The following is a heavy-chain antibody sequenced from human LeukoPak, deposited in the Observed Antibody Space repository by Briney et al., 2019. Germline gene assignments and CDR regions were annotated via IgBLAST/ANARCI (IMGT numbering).Heavy chain of an antibody. V-gene: IGHV4-4*07. CDR3: ARDSRLRIDCSSTSCHHNWFDP. D-gene: IGHD2-2*01. J-gene: IGHJ5*02. CDR2: IYTSGST. Sequence: SETLSLTCTVSGGPISSYYWSWIRQPAGKGLEWIGRIYTSGSTNYNPSLKSRVTMSVDTSKNQFSLKLSSVTAADTAVYYCARDSRLRIDCSSTSCHHNWFDPWGQGTLVTVSS. CDR1: GGPISSYY.